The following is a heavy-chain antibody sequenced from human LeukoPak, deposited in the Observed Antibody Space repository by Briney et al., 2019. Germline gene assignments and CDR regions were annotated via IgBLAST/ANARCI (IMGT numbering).Heavy chain of an antibody. J-gene: IGHJ4*02. V-gene: IGHV3-33*01. CDR2: IWYDGSNK. CDR1: QFTFSNHG. CDR3: ERDRGVSYFDY. Sequence: GGSLRLSCAASQFTFSNHGMHWVRQAPGKGLEWVAVIWYDGSNKYYADSVKGRFTISRDNSQNTLYLQMNSLRAEDTAVYYCERDRGVSYFDYWGQGTQVTVSS. D-gene: IGHD3-10*01.